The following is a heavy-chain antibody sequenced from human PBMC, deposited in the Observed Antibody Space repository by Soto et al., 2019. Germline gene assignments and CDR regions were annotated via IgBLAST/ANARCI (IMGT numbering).Heavy chain of an antibody. Sequence: PGGSLRLSCAASGFPFSSFGLNWVRHAPGKGLEWVSSIGSSGTYIFYAESVKGRFTISRDNTKSSVFLQLDSLRAEDSAVYFCSRWLQGRGSYCSSISCPYYFDYWGQGSVVTVSS. CDR1: GFPFSSFG. V-gene: IGHV3-21*01. D-gene: IGHD2-2*01. CDR3: SRWLQGRGSYCSSISCPYYFDY. J-gene: IGHJ4*02. CDR2: IGSSGTYI.